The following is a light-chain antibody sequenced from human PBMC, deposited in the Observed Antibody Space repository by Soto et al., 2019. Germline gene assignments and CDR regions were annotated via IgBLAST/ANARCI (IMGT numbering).Light chain of an antibody. CDR3: QQYYRSPQT. Sequence: DIVMTQSPDSLAVSLGERATINCKSSQSVLHSPNNKNYLAWYQQKPGQSPKLLIYWASSRESGVPARFSGSGSGTDFTLTISSLQAEDVAVYYCQQYYRSPQTFGQGTKVEIK. CDR2: WAS. J-gene: IGKJ1*01. CDR1: QSVLHSPNNKNY. V-gene: IGKV4-1*01.